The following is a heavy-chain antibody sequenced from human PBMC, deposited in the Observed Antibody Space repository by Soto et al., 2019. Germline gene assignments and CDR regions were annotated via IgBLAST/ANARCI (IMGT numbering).Heavy chain of an antibody. D-gene: IGHD5-12*01. V-gene: IGHV4-59*06. Sequence: SETLSLTCTVSGGSISSYYWSWIRQHPGKGLEWIGYIYYSGSTYYNPSLKSRVTISVDTSKNQFSLKLSSVTAADTAVYYCARDNRSRGYSGYGMGPFDYWGQGTLVTVSS. CDR2: IYYSGST. J-gene: IGHJ4*02. CDR3: ARDNRSRGYSGYGMGPFDY. CDR1: GGSISSYY.